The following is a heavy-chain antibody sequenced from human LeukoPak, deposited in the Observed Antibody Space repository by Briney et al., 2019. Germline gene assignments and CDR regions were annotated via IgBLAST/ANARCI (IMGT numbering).Heavy chain of an antibody. CDR2: ISGSGGST. CDR3: EANSGYDFLVFDY. D-gene: IGHD5-12*01. CDR1: GFTFSSYA. Sequence: PGGSLRLSCAASGFTFSSYAMSWVRQAPGKGLEWVSAISGSGGSTYYADSVKGRFTISRDNSKNTLYLQMNSLRAEDTAVYYCEANSGYDFLVFDYWGQGTLVTVSS. V-gene: IGHV3-23*01. J-gene: IGHJ4*02.